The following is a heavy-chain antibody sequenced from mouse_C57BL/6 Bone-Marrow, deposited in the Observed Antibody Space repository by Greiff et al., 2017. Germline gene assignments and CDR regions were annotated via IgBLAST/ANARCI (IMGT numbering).Heavy chain of an antibody. CDR1: GYTFTSYW. D-gene: IGHD1-1*01. CDR3: ARGITTVVATPC. CDR2: IDPSDSYT. J-gene: IGHJ3*01. Sequence: QVQLQQPGAELVKPGASVKLSCKASGYTFTSYWMQWVKQRPGQGLEWIGEIDPSDSYTNYNQKFKGKATLTVDTSSSTAYMQLSSLTSEDSAVYYCARGITTVVATPCGGQGTLVTVSA. V-gene: IGHV1-50*01.